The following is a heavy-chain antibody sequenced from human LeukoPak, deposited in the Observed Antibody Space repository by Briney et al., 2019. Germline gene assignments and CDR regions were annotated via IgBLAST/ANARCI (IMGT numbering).Heavy chain of an antibody. D-gene: IGHD2-21*02. Sequence: GRSLRLSCAASGFTFSNHGTHWVRQAPGKGPEWVALIWYDGSNKYYGDSVKGRFTISRDNSKNTVYLQMNSLRAEDTGVYYCARDRLEAVTDDDYFDYWGQGTLVTVSS. CDR3: ARDRLEAVTDDDYFDY. CDR1: GFTFSNHG. CDR2: IWYDGSNK. V-gene: IGHV3-33*01. J-gene: IGHJ4*02.